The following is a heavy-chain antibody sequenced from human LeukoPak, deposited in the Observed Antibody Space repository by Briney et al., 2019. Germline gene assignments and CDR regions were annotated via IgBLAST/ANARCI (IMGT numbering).Heavy chain of an antibody. J-gene: IGHJ4*02. V-gene: IGHV1-69*05. D-gene: IGHD3-16*01. CDR3: AIFPSRGGVLPIDY. Sequence: GASVKVSCKASGGTFSSYAISWVRQAPGQGLEWMGGIIPIFGTANYAQKFQGRVTITTDESTSTAYMELSSLRSEDTAVYYCAIFPSRGGVLPIDYWGQGTLVTVSS. CDR2: IIPIFGTA. CDR1: GGTFSSYA.